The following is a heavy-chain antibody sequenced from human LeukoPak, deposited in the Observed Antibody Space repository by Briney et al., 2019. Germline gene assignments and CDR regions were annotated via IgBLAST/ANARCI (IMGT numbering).Heavy chain of an antibody. J-gene: IGHJ6*03. V-gene: IGHV3-11*04. CDR1: GFTFSDYY. CDR3: ARASYDFWSGYQLGYMDV. Sequence: GGSLRLSCAASGFTFSDYYMSWIRQAPGKGLEWVSYISSSGSTIYYADSVKGRFTISRDNAKNSLYLQMNSLRAEDTAVYYCARASYDFWSGYQLGYMDVWGKGTTVTVSS. D-gene: IGHD3-3*01. CDR2: ISSSGSTI.